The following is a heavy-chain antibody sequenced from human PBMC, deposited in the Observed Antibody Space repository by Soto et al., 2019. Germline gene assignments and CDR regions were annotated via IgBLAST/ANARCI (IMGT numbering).Heavy chain of an antibody. D-gene: IGHD5-12*01. CDR3: VREGRGSFDF. V-gene: IGHV3-23*01. CDR2: IGGRGNSA. CDR1: GFIFTNYA. Sequence: GGSLRLSCAASGFIFTNYAMNWVRQAPGEGLEWVSVIGGRGNSAYYADSVQGRFTISRDNSKNTLSLQMSSLTADDTAIYYCVREGRGSFDFWGRGTMVTVSS. J-gene: IGHJ3*01.